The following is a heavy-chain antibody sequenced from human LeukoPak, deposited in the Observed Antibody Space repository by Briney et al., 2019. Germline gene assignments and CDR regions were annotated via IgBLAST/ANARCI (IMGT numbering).Heavy chain of an antibody. V-gene: IGHV5-51*01. D-gene: IGHD2-8*02. CDR1: GYRFTTYW. J-gene: IGHJ3*02. CDR2: IYPGDSDT. Sequence: GESLKISCKGSGYRFTTYWIAWVRQIPGQGLECMGIIYPGDSDTRYSPSFQGQVTISADKSISTAYLQWSSLKASDTAMYYCARPLDTGKGNDAFDIWGQGTLVTVFS. CDR3: ARPLDTGKGNDAFDI.